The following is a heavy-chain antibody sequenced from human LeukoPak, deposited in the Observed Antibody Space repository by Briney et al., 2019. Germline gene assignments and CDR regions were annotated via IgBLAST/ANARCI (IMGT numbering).Heavy chain of an antibody. CDR2: IKQDGSEK. J-gene: IGHJ4*02. Sequence: GGSLRLSCAASGFTFSSYWMSWVRQAPGKGLEWVANIKQDGSEKYYVDSVKSRFTISRDNAKNSLYLQMDSLRAEDTAVYYCARDSSGYYSNYYFDYWGQGTLVAVSS. CDR1: GFTFSSYW. D-gene: IGHD3-22*01. V-gene: IGHV3-7*01. CDR3: ARDSSGYYSNYYFDY.